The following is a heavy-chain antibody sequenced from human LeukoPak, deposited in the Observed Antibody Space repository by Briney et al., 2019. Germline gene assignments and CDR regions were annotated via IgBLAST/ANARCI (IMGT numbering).Heavy chain of an antibody. Sequence: GGSLRLSCAASGFTFSGYPIHWVRQAPGKGLEWVAVISYDGSNKYYADSVKGRFTISRDNSKNTLYLQMNSLRAEDTAVYYCAKAVYYYDRSGYYDNLLNFDYWGQGTLVTVSS. J-gene: IGHJ4*02. V-gene: IGHV3-30-3*02. CDR3: AKAVYYYDRSGYYDNLLNFDY. D-gene: IGHD3-22*01. CDR1: GFTFSGYP. CDR2: ISYDGSNK.